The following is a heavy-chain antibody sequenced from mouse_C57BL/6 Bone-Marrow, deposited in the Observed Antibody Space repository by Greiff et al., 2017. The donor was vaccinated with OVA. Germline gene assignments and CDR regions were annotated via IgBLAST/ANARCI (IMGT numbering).Heavy chain of an antibody. D-gene: IGHD2-3*01. V-gene: IGHV10-1*01. J-gene: IGHJ3*01. CDR2: IRSKSNNYAT. Sequence: GGGLVQPKGSLTLSCAASGFSFNTYAMNWVRQAPGKGLEWVARIRSKSNNYATYYADSVKDRFTISRDDSESMLYLQMNNLKTEDTAMYYCVRGWPFAYWGQGTLVTVSA. CDR1: GFSFNTYA. CDR3: VRGWPFAY.